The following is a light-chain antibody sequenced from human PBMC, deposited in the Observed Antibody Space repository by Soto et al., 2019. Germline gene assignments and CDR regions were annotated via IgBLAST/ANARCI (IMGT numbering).Light chain of an antibody. J-gene: IGKJ4*01. V-gene: IGKV3D-15*01. Sequence: EIVMTQSPATLSVSPGERATLSCRASQSVTKLAWYQQKPGQAPRLLIYGVSTRATGTPARFSGSGSGTDFTLTISSLQSEDFVVYYCQQYNNWPPVAFGGGTKVEIK. CDR1: QSVTK. CDR3: QQYNNWPPVA. CDR2: GVS.